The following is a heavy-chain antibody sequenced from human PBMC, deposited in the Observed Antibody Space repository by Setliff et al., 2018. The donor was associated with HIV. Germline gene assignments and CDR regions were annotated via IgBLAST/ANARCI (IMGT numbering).Heavy chain of an antibody. CDR3: ARDSNPRRSWYSGDAFDI. D-gene: IGHD6-13*01. CDR1: GYTFTSYG. J-gene: IGHJ3*02. Sequence: ASVKVSCKASGYTFTSYGISWVRQAPGQGSEWMGWISAYNGNTNYAQKLQGRVTMTTDTPTSTAYMELRSLRSDDTAVYYCARDSNPRRSWYSGDAFDIWGQGTMVTVSS. V-gene: IGHV1-18*01. CDR2: ISAYNGNT.